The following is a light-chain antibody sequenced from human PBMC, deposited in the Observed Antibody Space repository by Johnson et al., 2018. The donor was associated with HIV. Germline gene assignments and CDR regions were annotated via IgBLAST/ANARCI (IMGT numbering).Light chain of an antibody. CDR1: SSNIGNNY. Sequence: QSILTQPPSVSAAPGQKVTISCSGSSSNIGNNYVSWYQQLPGTAPKLLIYDNNKRPSGIPDRFSGSKSGTSATLAITGLQTGDEADYYCGTWANSPSAPYVIGPGTKVTVL. V-gene: IGLV1-51*01. CDR2: DNN. J-gene: IGLJ1*01. CDR3: GTWANSPSAPYV.